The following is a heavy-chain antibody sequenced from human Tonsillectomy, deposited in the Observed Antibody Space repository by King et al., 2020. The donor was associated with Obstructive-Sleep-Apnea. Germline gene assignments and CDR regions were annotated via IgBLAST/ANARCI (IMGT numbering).Heavy chain of an antibody. Sequence: VQLVESGGGVVQPGKSLRLSCAASRFTFSSYGMHWVRQAPGTGLDCVAVISYDGSNKNYADSVKGRFTISRDNAKNTLYLQMNSLRAEDTAVYYCAKVRAAAGISYYYAMDVWGQGTTVTVSS. CDR1: RFTFSSYG. V-gene: IGHV3-30*18. CDR3: AKVRAAAGISYYYAMDV. J-gene: IGHJ6*02. CDR2: ISYDGSNK. D-gene: IGHD6-13*01.